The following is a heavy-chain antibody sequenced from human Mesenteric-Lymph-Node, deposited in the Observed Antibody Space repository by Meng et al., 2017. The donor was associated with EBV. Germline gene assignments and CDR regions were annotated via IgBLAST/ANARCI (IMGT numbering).Heavy chain of an antibody. V-gene: IGHV4-59*01. J-gene: IGHJ3*02. CDR3: ARGISVFGAGVFDI. Sequence: VELQESSPGLVKPSETPSLTRTVSSDSISTYSWNWMRQPPGGGLEWIGYISHSGSTDYNPSLQSRVTMSIDTSKNQFSLKLTSVTAADTAVYYCARGISVFGAGVFDIWGQGAMVTVSS. CDR1: SDSISTYS. CDR2: ISHSGST. D-gene: IGHD3-3*02.